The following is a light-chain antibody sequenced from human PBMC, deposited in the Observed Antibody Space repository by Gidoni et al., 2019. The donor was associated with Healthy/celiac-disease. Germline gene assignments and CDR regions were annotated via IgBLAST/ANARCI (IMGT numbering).Light chain of an antibody. V-gene: IGKV1-5*03. J-gene: IGKJ1*01. CDR2: KAS. Sequence: DIQMTQSPSTLSASVGDRVTITCRASQSISSWLAWYQQKPGKAPKLLIYKASSLESGVPSRFSGSGSGTEFTLTISRLQPADFATYYCQQYRTFGQGTKVEIK. CDR1: QSISSW. CDR3: QQYRT.